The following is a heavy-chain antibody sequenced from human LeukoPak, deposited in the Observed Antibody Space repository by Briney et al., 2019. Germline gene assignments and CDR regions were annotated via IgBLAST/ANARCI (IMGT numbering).Heavy chain of an antibody. CDR3: VGGSLGF. CDR2: ITVASGNT. J-gene: IGHJ4*02. V-gene: IGHV1-3*01. CDR1: GYTFITSS. Sequence: ASVKVSCKTLGYTFITSSMYWVRQAPGQRLEWLGWITVASGNTRYSENLQGRVTLTRDTSANTAYMELRNLKSEDTAVYYCVGGSLGFWGQGTLVTVSP.